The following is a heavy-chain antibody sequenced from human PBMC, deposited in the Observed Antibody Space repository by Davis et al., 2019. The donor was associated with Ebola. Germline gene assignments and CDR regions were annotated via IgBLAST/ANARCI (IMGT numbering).Heavy chain of an antibody. D-gene: IGHD3-10*01. Sequence: GESLKISCVASGFTFSSYWMTWVRQAPGKGLEWVANINQDGSEKHYVDSVKGRFTISRDNAKNSLYVQMNSLTDEDTAVYFCARDPIHQYGSGSYYSAWGRGTLVTVAS. CDR2: INQDGSEK. J-gene: IGHJ5*02. V-gene: IGHV3-7*01. CDR1: GFTFSSYW. CDR3: ARDPIHQYGSGSYYSA.